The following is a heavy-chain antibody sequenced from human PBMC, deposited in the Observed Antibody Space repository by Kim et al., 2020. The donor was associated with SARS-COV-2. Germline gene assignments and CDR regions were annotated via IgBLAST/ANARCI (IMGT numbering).Heavy chain of an antibody. D-gene: IGHD5-18*01. CDR3: ARIAGGYSYGFYYYYYGMDV. J-gene: IGHJ6*02. Sequence: GGSLRLSCAASGFTFSSYSMNWVRQAPGKGLEWVSSISSSSSYIYYADSVKGRFTISRDNAKNSLYLQMNSLRAEDTAVYYCARIAGGYSYGFYYYYYGMDVWGQGTTVTVSS. CDR2: ISSSSSYI. CDR1: GFTFSSYS. V-gene: IGHV3-21*01.